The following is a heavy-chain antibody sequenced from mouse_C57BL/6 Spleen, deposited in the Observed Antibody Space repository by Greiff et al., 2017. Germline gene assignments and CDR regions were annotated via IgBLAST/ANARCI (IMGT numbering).Heavy chain of an antibody. CDR3: ARGGYDYDGYWYVDV. CDR1: GYTFTTYP. CDR2: FHPYNDDT. V-gene: IGHV1-47*01. D-gene: IGHD2-4*01. Sequence: SGAELVKPGASVKMSCKASGYTFTTYPIEWMKQNHGKSLEWIGNFHPYNDDTKYNEKFKGKATLTVEKSSSTVYLELSRLTSDDSAVYYCARGGYDYDGYWYVDVGGTGTTVTVSS. J-gene: IGHJ1*03.